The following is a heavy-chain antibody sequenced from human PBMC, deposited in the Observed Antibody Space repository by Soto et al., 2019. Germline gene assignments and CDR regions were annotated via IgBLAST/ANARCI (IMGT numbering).Heavy chain of an antibody. J-gene: IGHJ6*02. Sequence: GGSLRLSCAASGFTVSSNYMSWVRQAPGKGLEWVSVIYSGGSTYYADSVKGRFTISRDNSKNTLYLQMNSLRAEDTAVYYCARRKLGHYYYYGMDLWGPGTTVTVSS. CDR3: ARRKLGHYYYYGMDL. CDR1: GFTVSSNY. V-gene: IGHV3-53*01. CDR2: IYSGGST. D-gene: IGHD1-7*01.